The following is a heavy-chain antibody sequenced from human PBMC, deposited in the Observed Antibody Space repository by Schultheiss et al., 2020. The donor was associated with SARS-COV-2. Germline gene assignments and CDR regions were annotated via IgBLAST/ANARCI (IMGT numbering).Heavy chain of an antibody. CDR1: GGSISSGGYY. Sequence: SETLSLTCTVSGGSISSGGYYWSWIRQHPGKGLEWIGYIYYSGSTYYNPSLKSRVTISVDTSKNQFSLKLSSVTAADTAVYYCASSLTVFGVVKYYYGMDVWGQGATVTVSS. J-gene: IGHJ6*02. V-gene: IGHV4-31*03. CDR2: IYYSGST. CDR3: ASSLTVFGVVKYYYGMDV. D-gene: IGHD3-3*01.